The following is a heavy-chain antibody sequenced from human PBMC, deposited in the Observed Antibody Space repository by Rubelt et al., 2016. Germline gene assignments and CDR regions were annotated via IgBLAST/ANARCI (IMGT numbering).Heavy chain of an antibody. CDR2: SNPSGST. D-gene: IGHD4-23*01. J-gene: IGHJ4*02. CDR3: VREDYGGKSGDFDF. Sequence: QVQLQQRGAGLLKPSETLSLTCAVYGGSLSGYYWSWIRQSPGKGLEWIGESNPSGSTNYNPSLKSRVTISVDTSKNKFSRKLSSVTAADTAVYYCVREDYGGKSGDFDFWGQGTLVSVSS. V-gene: IGHV4-34*01. CDR1: GGSLSGYY.